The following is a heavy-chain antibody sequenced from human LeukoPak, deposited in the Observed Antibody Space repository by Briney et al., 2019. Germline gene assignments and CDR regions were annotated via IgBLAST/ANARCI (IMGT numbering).Heavy chain of an antibody. CDR1: GGSVSSGSYY. Sequence: SETLSLTCTVSGGSVSSGSYYWSWIRQPPGKGLEWIGYIYYSGSTNYNLSLKSRVTISVDTSKNQFSLKLSSVTAADTAVYYCARDRSLEGIGWFDPWGQGTLVTVSS. CDR2: IYYSGST. J-gene: IGHJ5*02. V-gene: IGHV4-61*01. CDR3: ARDRSLEGIGWFDP. D-gene: IGHD3-3*01.